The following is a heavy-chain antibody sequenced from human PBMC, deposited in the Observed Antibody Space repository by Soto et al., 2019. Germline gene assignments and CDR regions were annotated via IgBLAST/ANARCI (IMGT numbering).Heavy chain of an antibody. Sequence: GESLKISCKGSGYSFAGYWITWVRQKPGKGLEWMGRSDPSDSQTYYSPSFRGHVTISATKSITTVFLQWRSLRASDTAMYYCARQIYDSDTGPNFKYYFDSWGQGTPVTVSS. D-gene: IGHD3-22*01. J-gene: IGHJ4*02. V-gene: IGHV5-10-1*01. CDR1: GYSFAGYW. CDR3: ARQIYDSDTGPNFKYYFDS. CDR2: SDPSDSQT.